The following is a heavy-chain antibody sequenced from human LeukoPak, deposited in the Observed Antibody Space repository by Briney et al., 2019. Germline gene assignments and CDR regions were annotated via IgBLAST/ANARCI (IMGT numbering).Heavy chain of an antibody. D-gene: IGHD3-10*01. CDR3: ARAQELLWFGVLRALDY. V-gene: IGHV3-48*03. Sequence: GGSLRLSCAASGFTFSSYEMNWVRQAPGKGLEWVSYISSSGSTIYYADSVKGRFTISRDNAKNSLYLQMNSLRAEDTAVYYCARAQELLWFGVLRALDYWGQGTLVTVSS. CDR2: ISSSGSTI. J-gene: IGHJ4*02. CDR1: GFTFSSYE.